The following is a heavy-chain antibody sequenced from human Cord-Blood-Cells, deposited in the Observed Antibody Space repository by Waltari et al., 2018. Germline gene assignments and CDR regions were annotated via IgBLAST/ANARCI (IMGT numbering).Heavy chain of an antibody. CDR3: ARPGVTDAFDI. D-gene: IGHD7-27*01. CDR2: IYWDDDK. J-gene: IGHJ3*02. Sequence: QITLKESGPTLVKPTQTLTLTCTFSRFPLSTRGVGVGWIRQPPGKALEWLALIYWDDDKRYSPSLKSRLTITKDTSKNQVVLTMTNMDPVDTATYYCARPGVTDAFDIWGQGTMVTVSS. V-gene: IGHV2-5*02. CDR1: RFPLSTRGVG.